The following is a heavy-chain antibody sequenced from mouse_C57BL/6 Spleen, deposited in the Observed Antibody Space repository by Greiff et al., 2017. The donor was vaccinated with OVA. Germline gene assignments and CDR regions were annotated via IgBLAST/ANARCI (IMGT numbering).Heavy chain of an antibody. J-gene: IGHJ1*03. CDR1: GYAFSSSW. CDR3: ARRITTVVARYFDV. V-gene: IGHV1-82*01. CDR2: IYPGDGDT. Sequence: QVQLQQSGAELVRPGTSVKVSCKASGYAFSSSWMNWVKQRPGKGLEWIGRIYPGDGDTNYNGKFKGKATLTADKSSSTAYMQLSSLTSEDSAVYFCARRITTVVARYFDVWGTGTTVTVSS. D-gene: IGHD1-1*01.